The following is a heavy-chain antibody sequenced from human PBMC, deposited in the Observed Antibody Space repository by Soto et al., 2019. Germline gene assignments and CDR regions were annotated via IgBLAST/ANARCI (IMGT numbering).Heavy chain of an antibody. V-gene: IGHV1-69*06. CDR2: IIPIFGTA. CDR1: GGTFSSYA. J-gene: IGHJ6*02. Sequence: SVKVSCKASGGTFSSYAISWVRQAPGQGLEWMGGIIPIFGTANYAQKFQGRVTITADKSTSPAYMELSSLRSEEAAVYYYARSKLQLGARTYYSYVMDVWGQGTPVTVSS. CDR3: ARSKLQLGARTYYSYVMDV. D-gene: IGHD1-7*01.